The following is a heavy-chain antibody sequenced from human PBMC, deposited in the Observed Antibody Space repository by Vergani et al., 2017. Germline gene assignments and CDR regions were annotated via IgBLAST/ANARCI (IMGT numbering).Heavy chain of an antibody. J-gene: IGHJ3*02. CDR2: IYYSGST. V-gene: IGHV4-59*01. CDR3: ARGGVSGGYCSSTSCYNYAFDI. CDR1: GGSLSSYY. Sequence: QVQLQESGPGLVKPSETLSLTCTVSGGSLSSYYWSWIRQPPGKGLEWIGYIYYSGSTNYNPSLKSRVTISVDTSKNQFSLKLSSVTAADTAVYYCARGGVSGGYCSSTSCYNYAFDIWGQGTMVTVSS. D-gene: IGHD2-2*02.